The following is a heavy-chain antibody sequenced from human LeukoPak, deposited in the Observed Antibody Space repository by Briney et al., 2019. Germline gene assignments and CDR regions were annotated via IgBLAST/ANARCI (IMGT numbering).Heavy chain of an antibody. CDR1: GGSISSGSYY. CDR3: ARVPWGAHYFRELREDY. CDR2: IYTSGST. V-gene: IGHV4-61*02. D-gene: IGHD2/OR15-2a*01. Sequence: SQTLSLTCTVSGGSISSGSYYWSWIRQPAGKGLEWIGRIYTSGSTNYNPSLKSRVTISVDTSKDQFSLKLSSVTAADTAVYYCARVPWGAHYFRELREDYWGQGTLVTVSS. J-gene: IGHJ4*02.